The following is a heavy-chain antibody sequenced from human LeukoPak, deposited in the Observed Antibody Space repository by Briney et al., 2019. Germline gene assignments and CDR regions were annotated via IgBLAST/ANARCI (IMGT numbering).Heavy chain of an antibody. CDR3: TTPYYYDSSGYYYGGSHDAFDI. J-gene: IGHJ3*02. V-gene: IGHV3-15*07. D-gene: IGHD3-22*01. Sequence: PGGSLRLSCAASGFTFSNAWMNWVRQAPGKGLEWVGRIKSNTDGGTTDYAAPVKGRFTISRDDSKNTLYLQMNSLKTEDTAVYYCTTPYYYDSSGYYYGGSHDAFDIWGQGTMVTVSS. CDR2: IKSNTDGGTT. CDR1: GFTFSNAW.